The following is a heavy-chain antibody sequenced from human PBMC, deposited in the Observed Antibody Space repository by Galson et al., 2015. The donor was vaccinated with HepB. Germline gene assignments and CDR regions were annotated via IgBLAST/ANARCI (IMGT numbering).Heavy chain of an antibody. CDR1: GGTFSSYA. V-gene: IGHV1-69*13. CDR3: ARASSDPTPRGGMDV. D-gene: IGHD2-21*02. J-gene: IGHJ6*02. CDR2: IIPIFGIA. Sequence: SVKVSCKASGGTFSSYAISWVRQAPGQGLEWMGGIIPIFGIANYAQKFQGRVTITADESTSTAYMELSSLRSEDTAVYYCARASSDPTPRGGMDVWGQGTTVTVSS.